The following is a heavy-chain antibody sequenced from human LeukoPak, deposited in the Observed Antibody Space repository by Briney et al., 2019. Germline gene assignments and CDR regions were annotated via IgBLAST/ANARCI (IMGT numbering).Heavy chain of an antibody. D-gene: IGHD5-18*01. Sequence: GASVKVSCKASGYTFTGYYMHWVRQAPGQGLEWMGWINPNSGGTNYAQKFQGRVTMTRDTSISTAHMELSRLRSDDTAVYYCARDLNRSYGEPGAFDIWGQGTMVTVSS. CDR1: GYTFTGYY. J-gene: IGHJ3*02. CDR2: INPNSGGT. CDR3: ARDLNRSYGEPGAFDI. V-gene: IGHV1-2*02.